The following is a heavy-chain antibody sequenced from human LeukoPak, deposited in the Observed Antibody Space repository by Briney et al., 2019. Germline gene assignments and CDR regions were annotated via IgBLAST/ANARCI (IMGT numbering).Heavy chain of an antibody. CDR2: INPNSGGT. CDR1: GYTFTGYY. Sequence: ASVKVSCKASGYTFTGYYMHWVRQAPGQGLEWMGWINPNSGGTNYAQKFQGRVTMTRDTSISTAYMELSRLRSDDTAVYYCARAGITGTEGYYYYMDVWGKGTTVTVSS. V-gene: IGHV1-2*02. D-gene: IGHD1-20*01. CDR3: ARAGITGTEGYYYYMDV. J-gene: IGHJ6*03.